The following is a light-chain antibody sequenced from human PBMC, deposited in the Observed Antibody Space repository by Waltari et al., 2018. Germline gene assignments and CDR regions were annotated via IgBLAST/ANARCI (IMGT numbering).Light chain of an antibody. CDR2: GAS. J-gene: IGKJ4*01. CDR3: QQYGNSPLT. CDR1: QSVSSNY. V-gene: IGKV3-20*01. Sequence: EIVLTQSPGTLSLSPGERATLSCRASQSVSSNYLAWYQQKPGQAPRLLIYGASSRATGIPDRFSGSGSGTDFTLTISRLEPEDFAVYYCQQYGNSPLTFGGGTKVESK.